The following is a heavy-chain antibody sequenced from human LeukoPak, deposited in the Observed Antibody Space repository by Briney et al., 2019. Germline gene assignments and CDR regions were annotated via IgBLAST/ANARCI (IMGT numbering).Heavy chain of an antibody. J-gene: IGHJ4*02. CDR1: GFSFSSYE. CDR2: ISSSGSTK. Sequence: GGSLRLSCAASGFSFSSYEMNWVRQAPGKGLEWVSYISSSGSTKYYADSVKGRFTISRDNAKNSLYLQLNSLRAEDTAVYYCASHYGDYVWGHFWGQETLVTVSS. V-gene: IGHV3-48*03. D-gene: IGHD4-17*01. CDR3: ASHYGDYVWGHF.